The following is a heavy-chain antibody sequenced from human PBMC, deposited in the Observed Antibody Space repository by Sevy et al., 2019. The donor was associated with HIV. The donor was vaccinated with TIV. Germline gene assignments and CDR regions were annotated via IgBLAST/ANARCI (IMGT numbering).Heavy chain of an antibody. J-gene: IGHJ6*02. CDR1: GFSVSSNY. V-gene: IGHV3-53*01. CDR3: AREDVVLGEDNYYGIDV. CDR2: IHSGGKI. D-gene: IGHD3-16*01. Sequence: GGSLRLSCAASGFSVSSNYMSWVRQAPGKGPEWVSVIHSGGKISYEDSVQGRFTISRHNSKNTLYLQINSLRAEDTAVYYCAREDVVLGEDNYYGIDVWGQGTTVTVSS.